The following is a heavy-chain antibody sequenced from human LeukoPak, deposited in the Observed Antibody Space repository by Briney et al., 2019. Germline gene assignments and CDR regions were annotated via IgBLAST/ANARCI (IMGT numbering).Heavy chain of an antibody. D-gene: IGHD3-3*01. Sequence: SVKVSCKASGGTFSSYAISWVRQAPGQGLEWMGRIIPIFGTANYAQKFQGRVTITTDESASTAYMELSSLRSEDTAVYYCARDAPSDFWSGYFVHWGQGTLVTVSS. V-gene: IGHV1-69*05. CDR2: IIPIFGTA. CDR1: GGTFSSYA. J-gene: IGHJ4*02. CDR3: ARDAPSDFWSGYFVH.